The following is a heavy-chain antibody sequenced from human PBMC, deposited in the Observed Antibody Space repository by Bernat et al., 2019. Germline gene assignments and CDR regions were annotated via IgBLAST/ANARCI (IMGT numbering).Heavy chain of an antibody. CDR1: GFTFSDYY. V-gene: IGHV3-11*06. Sequence: QVQLVESGGGLVKPGGSLRLSCAASGFTFSDYYMSWIRQAPGKGLEWVSYISSSSSYTNYADSVKGRFTISRDNAKNSLYLQMNSLRAEDTAVYYCARQQQQLPRNYYYYYYMDVWGKGTTVTVSS. CDR2: ISSSSSYT. D-gene: IGHD6-13*01. CDR3: ARQQQQLPRNYYYYYYMDV. J-gene: IGHJ6*03.